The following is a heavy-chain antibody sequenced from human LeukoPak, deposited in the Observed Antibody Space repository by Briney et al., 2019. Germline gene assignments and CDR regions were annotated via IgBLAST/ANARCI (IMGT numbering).Heavy chain of an antibody. J-gene: IGHJ4*02. CDR3: ARRKGPYGSGTYYDS. Sequence: GGSLRLSCAASGFTFDDYGMSWVRLAPGKGLEWVSGVSCNGAYTEYADSVRGRFTISRDNAKKSLYLQMNSLRVDETALYYCARRKGPYGSGTYYDSWGEGTLVSVSS. CDR1: GFTFDDYG. D-gene: IGHD3-10*01. CDR2: VSCNGAYT. V-gene: IGHV3-20*04.